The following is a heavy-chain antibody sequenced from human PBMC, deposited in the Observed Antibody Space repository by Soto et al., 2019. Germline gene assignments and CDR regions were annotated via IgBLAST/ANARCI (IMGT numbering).Heavy chain of an antibody. V-gene: IGHV1-3*01. CDR1: GYSFTSYY. D-gene: IGHD3-22*01. Sequence: ASVKVSCKASGYSFTSYYMHWVRQAPGQGLEWMGTINAGNGDTKYSQKFQGRVTITRDTSAITAYMELSSLRSEDTAVYYCARDWTHYDSSGPGDYWGQGTLVTVSS. J-gene: IGHJ4*02. CDR3: ARDWTHYDSSGPGDY. CDR2: INAGNGDT.